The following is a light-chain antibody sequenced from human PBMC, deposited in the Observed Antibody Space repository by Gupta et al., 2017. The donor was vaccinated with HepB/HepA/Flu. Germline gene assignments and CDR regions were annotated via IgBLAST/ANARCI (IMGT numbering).Light chain of an antibody. CDR2: WAS. V-gene: IGKV1-5*03. CDR3: QQYNSYTT. J-gene: IGKJ4*01. CDR1: QSVSHW. Sequence: DIQMTQSPSTLSAYVGDRVTITCRASQSVSHWLAWYQQKPGKALKLLIYWASNLESGVPSRFSGSGSGXEFTLTXSSLQPDDFATYYCQQYNSYTTFGXGTKVEIK.